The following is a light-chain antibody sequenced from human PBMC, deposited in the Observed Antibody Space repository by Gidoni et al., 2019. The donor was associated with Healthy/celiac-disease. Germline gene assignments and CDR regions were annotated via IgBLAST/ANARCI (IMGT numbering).Light chain of an antibody. CDR2: GAS. J-gene: IGKJ4*01. CDR1: QSVSSSY. CDR3: QQYGSSP. Sequence: EIGLTQSPGTLSLSPGERATLSCRASQSVSSSYLAWYQQKPGQAPRLLIYGASSRATGIPDRFIGSGSGTDFTLTFSRLEPEDFAVYYCQQYGSSPFGGGTKVEIK. V-gene: IGKV3-20*01.